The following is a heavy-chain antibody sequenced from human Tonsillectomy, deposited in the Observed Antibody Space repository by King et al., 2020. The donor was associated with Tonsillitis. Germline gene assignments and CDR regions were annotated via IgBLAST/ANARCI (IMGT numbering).Heavy chain of an antibody. CDR2: MFFDGRNK. CDR3: ARRADGSYFLADF. J-gene: IGHJ4*02. D-gene: IGHD1-26*01. CDR1: GFIFSYYA. V-gene: IGHV3-30*01. Sequence: VQLVESGGGVVQPGRSLRLSCEASGFIFSYYALHWVRQAPGRGLEWVAVMFFDGRNKYYADSVKGRFTISRVNSKNTLYLEMNNLRTEDTATYYCARRADGSYFLADFWGQGTLVTVSS.